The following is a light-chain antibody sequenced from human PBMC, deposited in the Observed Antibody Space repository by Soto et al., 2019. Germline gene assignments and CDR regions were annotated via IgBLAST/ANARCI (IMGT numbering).Light chain of an antibody. Sequence: QAVVTQEPSLTVSPGGTVTLTCGSNTGVVTSGHYPHWLQQRPGQAPRTLIYDTSNKQSWTPARFSGSLLGGKAALTLSGAQPEDEADYYCLLSYSGGNWVFGGGTQLTVL. V-gene: IGLV7-46*01. J-gene: IGLJ3*02. CDR3: LLSYSGGNWV. CDR1: TGVVTSGHY. CDR2: DTS.